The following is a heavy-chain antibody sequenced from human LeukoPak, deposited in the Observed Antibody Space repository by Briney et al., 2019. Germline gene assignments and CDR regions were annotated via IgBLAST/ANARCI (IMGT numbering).Heavy chain of an antibody. CDR1: GFTFSSYS. V-gene: IGHV3-23*01. CDR2: ISGSSGST. J-gene: IGHJ4*02. CDR3: AKDRDEYKLLPEPDY. D-gene: IGHD2-2*01. Sequence: VGSLRLSCAASGFTFSSYSMSWVRQAPGKGLDWVSAISGSSGSTYYADSVKGRFTISRDNSKNPLSLQMNSLRAEDTAVYYCAKDRDEYKLLPEPDYWGQGTLVTVSS.